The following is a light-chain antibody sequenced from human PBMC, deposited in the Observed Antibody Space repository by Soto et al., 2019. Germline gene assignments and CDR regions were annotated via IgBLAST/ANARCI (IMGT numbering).Light chain of an antibody. CDR3: QHYNSYSEA. V-gene: IGKV1-5*03. CDR2: KAS. Sequence: DIKMNQSPSTLSGSVVDRVTVTCLASQTISSWLAWYQQKPGKAPKLLIYKASTLKSGVPSRFSGSGSGTEFTLTISSLQPDDFATYYCQHYNSYSEAFGQGTKVDIK. CDR1: QTISSW. J-gene: IGKJ1*01.